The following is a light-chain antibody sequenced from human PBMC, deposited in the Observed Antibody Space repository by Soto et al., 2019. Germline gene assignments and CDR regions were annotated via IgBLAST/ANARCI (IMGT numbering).Light chain of an antibody. CDR1: QSGLYSSNNKNY. CDR2: WAS. CDR3: QQYYSSPNT. J-gene: IGKJ2*01. V-gene: IGKV4-1*01. Sequence: DIVMTQSPDSLAVSLGERATINCKSSQSGLYSSNNKNYLAWYQQKPGQPPKLLIYWASTRESGVPDRISGSGSGTDFTLTISSLQAEDVAVYYCQQYYSSPNTFGQGTKLEIK.